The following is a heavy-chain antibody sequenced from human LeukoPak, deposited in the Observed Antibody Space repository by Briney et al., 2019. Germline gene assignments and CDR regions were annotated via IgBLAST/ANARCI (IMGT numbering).Heavy chain of an antibody. J-gene: IGHJ4*02. CDR1: GGSISSGGYS. D-gene: IGHD5-18*01. CDR2: IYHSGST. CDR3: ARVYSYGFYY. V-gene: IGHV4-30-2*01. Sequence: PSETLSLTCAVSGGSISSGGYSWSWIRQPPGKGLEWIGYIYHSGSTYYNPSLKSRITISVDRSKNQFSLKLSSVTAADTAVYYCARVYSYGFYYWGQGTLVTVSS.